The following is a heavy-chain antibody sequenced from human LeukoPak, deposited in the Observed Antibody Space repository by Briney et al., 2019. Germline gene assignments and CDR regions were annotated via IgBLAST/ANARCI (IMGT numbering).Heavy chain of an antibody. CDR2: SYYSGST. CDR3: ARHASVDGNWPRPLDY. CDR1: GGSISSSNYY. D-gene: IGHD6-19*01. J-gene: IGHJ4*02. Sequence: SETLSLTCTVSGGSISSSNYYWGWIRQPPGMGLEWTGNSYYSGSTYYKPSLKTRVTISVDTSKNQFSLKLTSVTAADTAVYYCARHASVDGNWPRPLDYWGQGSLVTVSS. V-gene: IGHV4-39*01.